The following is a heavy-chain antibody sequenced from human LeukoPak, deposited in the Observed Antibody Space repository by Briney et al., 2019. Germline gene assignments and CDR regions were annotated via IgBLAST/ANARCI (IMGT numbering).Heavy chain of an antibody. CDR1: GFTFSSYA. Sequence: GGSLRLSCAASGFTFSSYAMHWVRQAPGKGLEYVSATSSNGGSTYYANSVKGRFTISRDNSKNTLYLQMGSLRAEDMAVYYCARGFSSNPDYWGQGTLVTVSS. V-gene: IGHV3-64*01. J-gene: IGHJ4*02. CDR3: ARGFSSNPDY. CDR2: TSSNGGST. D-gene: IGHD6-19*01.